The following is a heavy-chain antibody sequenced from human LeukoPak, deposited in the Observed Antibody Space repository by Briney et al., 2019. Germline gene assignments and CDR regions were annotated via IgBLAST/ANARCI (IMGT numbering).Heavy chain of an antibody. J-gene: IGHJ6*03. CDR1: GFTFRTYS. CDR2: ISSTSTYI. D-gene: IGHD3-10*01. V-gene: IGHV3-21*01. Sequence: GGSLRLSCAASGFTFRTYSMNWVRQAPGKGLEWVSSISSTSTYIYHADSVKGRFIISRDNAKNSLYLQMNSLRAEDTAVYYCARVGVGYGSGSYSYYYYYMDVWGKGTTVTVSS. CDR3: ARVGVGYGSGSYSYYYYYMDV.